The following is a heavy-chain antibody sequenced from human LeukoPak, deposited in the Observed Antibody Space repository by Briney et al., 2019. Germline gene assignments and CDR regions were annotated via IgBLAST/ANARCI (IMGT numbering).Heavy chain of an antibody. CDR2: INPNSGGT. V-gene: IGHV1-2*02. D-gene: IGHD6-13*01. CDR3: ARGLWAAAGMRYYGMDV. J-gene: IGHJ6*02. Sequence: ASVKVSCKASGYTFTGYYMHWVRQAPGQGLEWMGWINPNSGGTNYAQKFQGRVTMTRDTSISTAYMELSRLRSDDTAVYYRARGLWAAAGMRYYGMDVWGQGTTVTVSS. CDR1: GYTFTGYY.